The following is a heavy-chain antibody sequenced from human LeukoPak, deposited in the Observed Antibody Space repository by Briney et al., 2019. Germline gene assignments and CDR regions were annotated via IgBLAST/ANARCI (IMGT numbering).Heavy chain of an antibody. J-gene: IGHJ4*02. D-gene: IGHD2-2*01. CDR3: ARGSSYCSSTSCYYYFNY. CDR1: GGSISDYS. V-gene: IGHV4-59*01. Sequence: SETLSLTCTVSGGSISDYSWSWIRQPPGKGLEWIGNIYYSGSTNYNPSLKSRVTISVDTSKNQFSLELSSVTAADTAVYYCARGSSYCSSTSCYYYFNYWGQGTLVTVSS. CDR2: IYYSGST.